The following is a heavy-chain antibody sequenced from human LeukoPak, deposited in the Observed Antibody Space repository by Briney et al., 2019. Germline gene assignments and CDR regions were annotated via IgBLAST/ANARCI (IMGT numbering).Heavy chain of an antibody. CDR3: ARDSPLVVPAAIRTNWFDP. D-gene: IGHD2-2*02. CDR2: ISAYNGNT. Sequence: ASVKVPCKASGYTFTSYGISWVRQAPGQGLEWMGWISAYNGNTSYAQKLQGRVTMTTDTSTSTAYMELGSLRSDDTAVYYCARDSPLVVPAAIRTNWFDPWGQGTLVTVSS. J-gene: IGHJ5*02. CDR1: GYTFTSYG. V-gene: IGHV1-18*01.